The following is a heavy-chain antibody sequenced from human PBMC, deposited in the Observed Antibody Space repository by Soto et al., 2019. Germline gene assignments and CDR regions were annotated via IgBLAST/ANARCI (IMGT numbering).Heavy chain of an antibody. D-gene: IGHD3-22*01. CDR2: IKSKTDGGTT. V-gene: IGHV3-15*07. CDR1: GFTFSNAW. CDR3: TTEGDESSGYFSADY. J-gene: IGHJ4*02. Sequence: GGSLRLSCAASGFTFSNAWMNWVRQAPGKGLEWVGRIKSKTDGGTTDYAAPVKGRFTISRDDSKNTLYLQMNSLKTEDTAVYYCTTEGDESSGYFSADYWGQGTLVTVSS.